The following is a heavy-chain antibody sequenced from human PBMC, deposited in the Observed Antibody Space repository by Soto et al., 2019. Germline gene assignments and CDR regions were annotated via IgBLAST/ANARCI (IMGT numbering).Heavy chain of an antibody. D-gene: IGHD2-2*02. CDR3: ARRGYCSSTSCYSHYYYGMDV. CDR2: IIPICGTA. CDR1: GGTFSSYA. J-gene: IGHJ6*02. Sequence: QVQLVQSGAEVKKPGSSVKVSCKASGGTFSSYAISWVRQAPGQGLEWMGGIIPICGTANYAQKFQGRVTITADESRSTAYMEVSSLRSEDTAVYYCARRGYCSSTSCYSHYYYGMDVWGQGTTVTVSS. V-gene: IGHV1-69*01.